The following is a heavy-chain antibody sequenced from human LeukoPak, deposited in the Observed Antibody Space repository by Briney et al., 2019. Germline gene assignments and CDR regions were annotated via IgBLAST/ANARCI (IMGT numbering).Heavy chain of an antibody. CDR2: IIPIFGTA. D-gene: IGHD1-26*01. Sequence: ASVTVSCKASGYTFTSYAMNWVRQAPGQGLEWMGGIIPIFGTANYAQKFQGRVTITADESTSTAYMELSSLRSEDTAVYYCARSRIVGAREAFDIWGQGTMVTVSS. J-gene: IGHJ3*02. V-gene: IGHV1-69*13. CDR1: GYTFTSYA. CDR3: ARSRIVGAREAFDI.